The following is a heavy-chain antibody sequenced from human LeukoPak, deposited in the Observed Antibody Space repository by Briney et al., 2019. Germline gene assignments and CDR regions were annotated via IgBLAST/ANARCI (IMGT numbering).Heavy chain of an antibody. CDR3: AKDYNRGLPDY. D-gene: IGHD2-21*01. J-gene: IGHJ4*02. V-gene: IGHV3-30*18. CDR1: GFSFNSHG. Sequence: GGSLRLSCAAFGFSFNSHGMHWVRQAPDKGLEWVAVISDDGSKGYYADSVKGRFTISRENSKNVLYLQMSSLRAEDTAVYYCAKDYNRGLPDYWGQGTLVIVPS. CDR2: ISDDGSKG.